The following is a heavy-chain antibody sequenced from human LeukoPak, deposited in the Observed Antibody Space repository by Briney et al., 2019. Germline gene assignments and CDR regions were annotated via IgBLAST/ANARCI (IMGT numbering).Heavy chain of an antibody. D-gene: IGHD3-9*01. Sequence: GASVKVSCKASGGTFCSYAISWVRQAPGQGLEWMGGIIPIFGTANYAQKFQGRVTITTDESTSTAYMELSSLRSEDTAVYYCARISRITIFSTPLGAFDIWGQGTMVTVSS. CDR3: ARISRITIFSTPLGAFDI. CDR2: IIPIFGTA. J-gene: IGHJ3*02. CDR1: GGTFCSYA. V-gene: IGHV1-69*05.